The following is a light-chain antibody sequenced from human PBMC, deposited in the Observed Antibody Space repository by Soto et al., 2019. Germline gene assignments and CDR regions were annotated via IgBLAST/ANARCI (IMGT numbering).Light chain of an antibody. CDR3: SSFTNSSTLVV. CDR2: EVS. CDR1: SGDIGGYNY. J-gene: IGLJ2*01. Sequence: QSALTQPASVSGSPGQSITISCTGTSGDIGGYNYVSWYQHHPGKAPKLVISEVSHRPSGISNRFSGSKYATTASLTISGLQAEDEADYYCSSFTNSSTLVVFGGGTKLPVL. V-gene: IGLV2-14*01.